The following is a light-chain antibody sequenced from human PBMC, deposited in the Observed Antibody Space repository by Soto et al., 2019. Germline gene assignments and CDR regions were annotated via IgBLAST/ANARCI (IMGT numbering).Light chain of an antibody. J-gene: IGLJ1*01. CDR3: NSYTSASFYV. Sequence: QSALAQPASVSGSPGQSITISCTGTTCDIAGYNYVSWYQQHPGKAPKLLIYEVTSRASGVSHRFSGSKSGNTASLTISGLQAEDEAEYYCNSYTSASFYVFGTGTKVTVL. CDR2: EVT. CDR1: TCDIAGYNY. V-gene: IGLV2-14*01.